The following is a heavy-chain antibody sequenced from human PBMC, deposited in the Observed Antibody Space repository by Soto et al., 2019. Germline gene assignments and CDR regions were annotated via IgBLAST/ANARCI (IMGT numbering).Heavy chain of an antibody. J-gene: IGHJ4*02. V-gene: IGHV1-69*01. CDR3: ASSIPCSGGSCYFAYFDY. CDR1: GGTFSSYA. D-gene: IGHD2-15*01. Sequence: QVQLVQSGAEVKKPGSSVKVSCKASGGTFSSYAISWVRQAPGQGLEWMGGIIPIFGTANYAQKFQGRVTITADEATSTAYMELSSERSEDTAVYYCASSIPCSGGSCYFAYFDYWGQGTLVTVSS. CDR2: IIPIFGTA.